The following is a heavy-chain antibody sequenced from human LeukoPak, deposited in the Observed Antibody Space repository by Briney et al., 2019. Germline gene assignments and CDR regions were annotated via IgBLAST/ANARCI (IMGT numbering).Heavy chain of an antibody. J-gene: IGHJ4*02. CDR3: ARHVRGIDY. V-gene: IGHV4-59*08. CDR2: IYYSGST. Sequence: SETLSLTCTVSGGSISSYYWSWIRHPPGKGLEWIGYIYYSGSTNYNPSLKSRVTISVDTSKNQFSLKLSSVTAADTAVYYCARHVRGIDYWGQGTLVTVSS. D-gene: IGHD3-10*01. CDR1: GGSISSYY.